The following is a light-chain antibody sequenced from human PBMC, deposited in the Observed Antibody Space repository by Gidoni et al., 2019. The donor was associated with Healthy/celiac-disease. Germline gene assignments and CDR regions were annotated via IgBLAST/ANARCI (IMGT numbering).Light chain of an antibody. CDR1: QSVSSSY. V-gene: IGKV3-20*01. CDR3: QQYGSSQWT. CDR2: GAS. Sequence: EIVFTQSPGTLSLSPGERATLSCRASQSVSSSYLAWYQQKTGQAPRLLIYGASSRATGIPDRFSGSGSGTDFTLTISRLEPEDFAVYYCQQYGSSQWTFGQGTKLEIK. J-gene: IGKJ1*01.